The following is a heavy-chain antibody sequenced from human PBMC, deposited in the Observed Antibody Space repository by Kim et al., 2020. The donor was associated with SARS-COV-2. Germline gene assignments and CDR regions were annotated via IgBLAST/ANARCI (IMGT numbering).Heavy chain of an antibody. Sequence: SETLSLTCTVSGGSISSYYWSWIRQPPGKGLEWIGYIYYSGSTNYNPSLKSRVTISVDTSKNQFSLKLSSVTAADTAVYYCASRVNSGRSYSNYEYYYYYMDVWGKGTTVTVSS. V-gene: IGHV4-59*01. D-gene: IGHD4-4*01. CDR3: ASRVNSGRSYSNYEYYYYYMDV. CDR1: GGSISSYY. J-gene: IGHJ6*03. CDR2: IYYSGST.